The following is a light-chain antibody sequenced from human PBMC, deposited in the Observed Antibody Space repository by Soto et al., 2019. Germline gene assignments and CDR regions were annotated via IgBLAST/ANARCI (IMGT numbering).Light chain of an antibody. CDR1: SSNIGNND. V-gene: IGLV1-51*01. CDR3: GTWDSRLSGGV. CDR2: DNN. Sequence: QSVLTQPPSVSAAPGQKVTISCSGSSSNIGNNDVSWYQQLPGTAPKLLIYDNNKRPSGIPDRFSGSKSGTSATLGITGLQTGDEADYYCGTWDSRLSGGVFGGGTQLTVL. J-gene: IGLJ2*01.